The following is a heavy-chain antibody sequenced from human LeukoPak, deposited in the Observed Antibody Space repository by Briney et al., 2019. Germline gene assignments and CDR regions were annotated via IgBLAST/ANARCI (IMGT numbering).Heavy chain of an antibody. Sequence: SETLSLTCAVYGGSFSGYYWSWIRQPPGKGLEWIGEINHSGSTNYNPSLKSRVTISVDTSKNQFSLKLSSVTAADTAVYYCARATGRGSGSYYSWFDPWGQGTLVTVSS. D-gene: IGHD3-10*01. CDR3: ARATGRGSGSYYSWFDP. CDR1: GGSFSGYY. V-gene: IGHV4-34*01. J-gene: IGHJ5*02. CDR2: INHSGST.